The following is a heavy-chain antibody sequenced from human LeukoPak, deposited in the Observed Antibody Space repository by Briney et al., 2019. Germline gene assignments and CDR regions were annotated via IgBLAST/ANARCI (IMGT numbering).Heavy chain of an antibody. CDR1: GFTFSTYW. Sequence: GGSLRLSCAASGFTFSTYWMHWVRQAPGKGLVWVSRINPDGTTTSYADSVKGRFTISRDNSKNTLYLQMNSLRAEDTAVYYCAKDPYSSSPSGRTYYFDYWGQGTLVTVSS. CDR2: INPDGTTT. V-gene: IGHV3-74*01. D-gene: IGHD6-6*01. J-gene: IGHJ4*02. CDR3: AKDPYSSSPSGRTYYFDY.